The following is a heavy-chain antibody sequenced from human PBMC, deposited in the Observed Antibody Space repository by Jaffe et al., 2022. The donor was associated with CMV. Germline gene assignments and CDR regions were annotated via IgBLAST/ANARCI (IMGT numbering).Heavy chain of an antibody. Sequence: QVQLVESGGGLVKPGGSLRLSCAASGFTFSDYYMSWIRQAPGKGLEWVSYISSSSSYTNYADSVKGRFTISRDNAKNSLYLQMNSLRAEDTAVYYCARDWGLPGIAAAGTGWFDPWGQGTLVTVSS. J-gene: IGHJ5*02. V-gene: IGHV3-11*06. CDR1: GFTFSDYY. D-gene: IGHD6-13*01. CDR3: ARDWGLPGIAAAGTGWFDP. CDR2: ISSSSSYT.